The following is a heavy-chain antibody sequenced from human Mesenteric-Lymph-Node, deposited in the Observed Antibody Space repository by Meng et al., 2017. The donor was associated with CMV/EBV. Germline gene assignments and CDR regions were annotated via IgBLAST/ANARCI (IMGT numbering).Heavy chain of an antibody. Sequence: AVAGGSISSSNWWSWVRQPPGKGLEGIGEIYHSGSTNYNPSLKSRVTISVDKSKNQFSLKLSSVTAAETAVYYCARYSGYDEYYFDYWGQGTLVTVSS. D-gene: IGHD5-12*01. CDR3: ARYSGYDEYYFDY. CDR2: IYHSGST. J-gene: IGHJ4*02. V-gene: IGHV4-4*02. CDR1: GGSISSSNW.